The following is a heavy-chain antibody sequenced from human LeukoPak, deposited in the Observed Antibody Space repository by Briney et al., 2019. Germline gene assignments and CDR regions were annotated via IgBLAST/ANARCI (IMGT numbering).Heavy chain of an antibody. CDR1: GYSISSGYY. V-gene: IGHV4-38-2*01. D-gene: IGHD3-3*01. CDR3: AXXXXXXDFXSXYYSDPRDY. CDR2: IYHSGST. Sequence: PSETLSLTCAVSGYSISSGYYWGWIRQPPGKGLEWIGSIYHSGSTYYNPSLKSRVTISVDTSKNQFSLKLSSLTAADTSVYYVAXXXXXXDFXSXYYSDPRDYXGQGTLVTVSS. J-gene: IGHJ4*02.